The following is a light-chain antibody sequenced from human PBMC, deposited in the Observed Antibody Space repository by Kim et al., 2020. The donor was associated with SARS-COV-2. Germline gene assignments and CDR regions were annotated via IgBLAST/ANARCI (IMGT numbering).Light chain of an antibody. CDR2: DVT. CDR1: SSDVGGQIY. CDR3: SSSTSANTYL. V-gene: IGLV2-14*01. Sequence: QSALTQPASVSGSPGQTVTISCTGTSSDVGGQIYVSWYQQHPDKAPKLMIYDVTKRSPGVSDRFSGSKSGNTASLTISGLQSEDDADYYCSSSTSANTYLFGTGTKVTVL. J-gene: IGLJ1*01.